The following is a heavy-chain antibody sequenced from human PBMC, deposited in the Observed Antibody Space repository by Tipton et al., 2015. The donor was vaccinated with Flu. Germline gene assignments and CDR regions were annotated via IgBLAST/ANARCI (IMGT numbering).Heavy chain of an antibody. CDR1: GFTFSSYG. CDR2: ISSDGSEK. J-gene: IGHJ5*02. D-gene: IGHD2-2*01. V-gene: IGHV3-30*02. CDR3: AKGHGCTSATCPAKAFDP. Sequence: QLVQSGGGVVQPGGPLKLSCAASGFTFSSYGMHWVRQAPGKGLEWVALISSDGSEKYYADSVKGRFTISRDNSKNTLYLQINSLRAEDTAVYYCAKGHGCTSATCPAKAFDPWGQGTLVTVSS.